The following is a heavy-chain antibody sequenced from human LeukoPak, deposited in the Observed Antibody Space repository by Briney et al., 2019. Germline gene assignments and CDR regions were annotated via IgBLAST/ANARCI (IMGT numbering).Heavy chain of an antibody. V-gene: IGHV1-2*02. CDR2: INYNSGGT. J-gene: IGHJ4*02. CDR3: ARVGDDSSGYPTL. Sequence: GAAVKVSCKTSGYTFTGYYIHWVRQAPGQGLEWMGWINYNSGGTNYAQKFLGRVTMTRDTSISTAYMELSRLTSDDTATYYCARVGDDSSGYPTLWGKGSLVTVSS. D-gene: IGHD3-22*01. CDR1: GYTFTGYY.